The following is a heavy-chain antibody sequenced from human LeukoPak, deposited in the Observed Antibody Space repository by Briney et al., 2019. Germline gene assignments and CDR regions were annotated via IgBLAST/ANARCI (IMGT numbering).Heavy chain of an antibody. CDR2: ISSTVTTV. Sequence: PGGSLRLSCAASGFRFSGHYMSWIRQAPGKGLVWVAYISSTVTTVYYADSVKGRFTISRDNTKDSLYLQMSSLKAEGTAVYYCARGDSSAASCYYFDYWGQGTLVTVSS. CDR1: GFRFSGHY. D-gene: IGHD3-22*01. CDR3: ARGDSSAASCYYFDY. J-gene: IGHJ4*02. V-gene: IGHV3-11*04.